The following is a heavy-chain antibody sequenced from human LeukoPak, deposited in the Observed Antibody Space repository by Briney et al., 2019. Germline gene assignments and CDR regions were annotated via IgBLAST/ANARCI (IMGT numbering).Heavy chain of an antibody. Sequence: PSETLSLTCTVSGGSISSYYWSWIRQPPGKGLEWIGYIHYSGSTNYNPSLKSRVTISVDTSKNQFSLKLSSVTAADTAVYYCARSPPYYYDSSGYYYYYYGMDVWGQGTTVTVSS. CDR2: IHYSGST. J-gene: IGHJ6*02. V-gene: IGHV4-59*01. CDR3: ARSPPYYYDSSGYYYYYYGMDV. CDR1: GGSISSYY. D-gene: IGHD3-22*01.